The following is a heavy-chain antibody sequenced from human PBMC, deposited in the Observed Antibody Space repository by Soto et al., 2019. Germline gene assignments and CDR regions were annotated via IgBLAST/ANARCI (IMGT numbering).Heavy chain of an antibody. D-gene: IGHD3-10*01. CDR2: IYHSGST. V-gene: IGHV4-4*02. Sequence: QVQLQESGPGLVKPSGTLSLTCAVSGGSISSSNWWSWVRQPPGKGLEWIGEIYHSGSTNYNPSLKSRVTISVDKSQNQFSLKLSSVTAADTAVYYCASAPFLLHMVRGEVYFDYWGQGTLVTVSS. CDR1: GGSISSSNW. J-gene: IGHJ4*02. CDR3: ASAPFLLHMVRGEVYFDY.